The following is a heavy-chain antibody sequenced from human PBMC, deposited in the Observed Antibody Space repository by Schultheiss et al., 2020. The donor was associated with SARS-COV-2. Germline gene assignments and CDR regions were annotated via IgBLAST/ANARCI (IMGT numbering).Heavy chain of an antibody. V-gene: IGHV4-61*01. CDR1: GGSVSSGNYY. CDR2: IYYSGST. CDR3: ARENNWNPPNWVDP. D-gene: IGHD1-20*01. Sequence: SETLSLTCTVSGGSVSSGNYYWSWIRQPPGKGLEWVGYIYYSGSTNYNPSLKSRVTISVDTSKSQFSLELRSVTAADTAVYYCARENNWNPPNWVDPWGQGTLVTVSS. J-gene: IGHJ5*02.